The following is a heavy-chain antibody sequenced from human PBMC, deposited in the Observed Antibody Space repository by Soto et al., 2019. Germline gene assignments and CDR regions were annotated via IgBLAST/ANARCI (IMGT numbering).Heavy chain of an antibody. CDR2: ISAYNGNT. V-gene: IGHV1-18*01. D-gene: IGHD5-12*01. CDR1: GYTFTSYG. CDR3: ARDRWRDGYDYGPDF. Sequence: QVQLVQSGAEVKKPGASVKVSCKASGYTFTSYGISWVRQAPGQGLEWMGWISAYNGNTNYAQKFQGRVTMTTDTSTSTAYIELRSLRSDDTAEYYRARDRWRDGYDYGPDFWGQGTLVTVSS. J-gene: IGHJ4*02.